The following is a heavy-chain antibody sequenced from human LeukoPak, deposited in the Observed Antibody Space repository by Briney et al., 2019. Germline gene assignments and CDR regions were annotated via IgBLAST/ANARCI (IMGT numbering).Heavy chain of an antibody. CDR2: IYSSGST. J-gene: IGHJ4*02. D-gene: IGHD1-1*01. V-gene: IGHV3-53*01. Sequence: PGGSLRLSCAASGFTVNSNYMSWVRQAPGKGLEWVSVIYSSGSTYYADSVKGRFTISRDNSKNTLYLQMNSLRAEDTAVYYCARVRTDYFDYWGQGTLVTVSS. CDR3: ARVRTDYFDY. CDR1: GFTVNSNY.